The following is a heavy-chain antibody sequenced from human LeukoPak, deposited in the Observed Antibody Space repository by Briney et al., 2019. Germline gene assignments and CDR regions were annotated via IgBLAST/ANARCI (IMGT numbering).Heavy chain of an antibody. CDR3: ARSSRDDCGGDCSYYFDY. CDR1: GGTFSSYA. CDR2: IIPIFGTA. Sequence: SVKVSCKASGGTFSSYAISWVRQAPGQGLVWMGGIIPIFGTANYAQKFQGRVTITADESTSTAYVELSSLRSEDTAVYYCARSSRDDCGGDCSYYFDYWGQGTLVTVSS. D-gene: IGHD2-21*01. V-gene: IGHV1-69*13. J-gene: IGHJ4*02.